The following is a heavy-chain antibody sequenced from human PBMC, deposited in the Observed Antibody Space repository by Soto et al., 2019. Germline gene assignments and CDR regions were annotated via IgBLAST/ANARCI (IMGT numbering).Heavy chain of an antibody. CDR3: ARDGKTIFGVVIISSFDI. CDR2: VSAYNGNT. CDR1: GYTFTSYG. V-gene: IGHV1-18*04. J-gene: IGHJ3*02. Sequence: ASVKVSCKASGYTFTSYGISWVRQAPGQGLEWMGWVSAYNGNTNYAQKLQGRVTMTTDTSTSTADMELGSLISDDTALYSCARDGKTIFGVVIISSFDIWRRERRFAASS. D-gene: IGHD3-3*01.